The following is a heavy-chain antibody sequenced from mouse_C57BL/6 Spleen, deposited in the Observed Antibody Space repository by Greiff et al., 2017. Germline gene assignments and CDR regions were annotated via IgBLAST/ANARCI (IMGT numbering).Heavy chain of an antibody. J-gene: IGHJ2*01. CDR2: INPYNGDT. Sequence: EVKLQESGPELVKPGDSVKISCKASGYSFTGYFMNWVMQSHGKSLEWIGRINPYNGDTFYNQKFKGKATLTVDKSSSTAHMELRSLTSEDSAVYYCARGEGNYDYWGQGTTLTVSS. CDR3: ARGEGNYDY. D-gene: IGHD2-1*01. V-gene: IGHV1-20*01. CDR1: GYSFTGYF.